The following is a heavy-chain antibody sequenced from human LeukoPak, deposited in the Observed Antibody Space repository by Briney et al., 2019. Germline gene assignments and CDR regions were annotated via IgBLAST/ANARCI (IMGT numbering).Heavy chain of an antibody. CDR1: GFTFSSYN. CDR3: ARLAGPTEWELFDY. CDR2: ITSSSSYI. Sequence: GGSLRLSCAASGFTFSSYNMNWVRQAPGKGLEWVSSITSSSSYIYYADSVKGRFTISRDNAKNSLYLQMNSLRAEDTAFYYCARLAGPTEWELFDYWGQGTLVTVSS. D-gene: IGHD1-26*01. J-gene: IGHJ4*02. V-gene: IGHV3-21*04.